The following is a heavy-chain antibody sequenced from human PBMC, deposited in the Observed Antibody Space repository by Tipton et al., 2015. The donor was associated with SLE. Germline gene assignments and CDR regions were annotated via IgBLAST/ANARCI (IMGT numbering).Heavy chain of an antibody. V-gene: IGHV3-21*01. Sequence: GSLRLSCTASEFTFRRFFMNWVRQAPGKGLQWLSSINGDSSNTYYADSLKGRFTISRDNAKKSVFLQMNNLRPEDTAAYYCAREAVVMDWFDPWGQGTLVTVSS. CDR3: AREAVVMDWFDP. J-gene: IGHJ5*02. CDR2: INGDSSNT. CDR1: EFTFRRFF. D-gene: IGHD2-21*01.